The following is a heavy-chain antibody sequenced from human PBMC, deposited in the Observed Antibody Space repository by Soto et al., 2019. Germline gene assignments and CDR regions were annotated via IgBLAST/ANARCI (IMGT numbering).Heavy chain of an antibody. CDR2: IYRTGST. CDR3: ASRDPGTSVDY. V-gene: IGHV4-4*02. D-gene: IGHD1-7*01. CDR1: GGSFTSNNW. Sequence: PSETLSLTCAVSGGSFTSNNWWTWVRQPPGQGLEWIGEIYRTGSTNYNPSLKSRVTVSLDKSENQFSLKVTSLTAADTAVYYCASRDPGTSVDYWGQGTLVTVSS. J-gene: IGHJ4*02.